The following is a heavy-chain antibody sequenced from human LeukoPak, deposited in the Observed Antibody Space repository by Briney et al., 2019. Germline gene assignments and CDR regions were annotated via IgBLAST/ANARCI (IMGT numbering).Heavy chain of an antibody. CDR1: GYTFTSYG. D-gene: IGHD2-15*01. V-gene: IGHV1-18*01. Sequence: ASVKVSCKASGYTFTSYGISWVRQAPGQGLEWMGWISAYNGNTNYAQKLQGRVTMTTDTSTSTAYMELRSLRSDDTAVYYCARDCSRGRCYSPLFDYWCQGTLVTVST. J-gene: IGHJ4*02. CDR2: ISAYNGNT. CDR3: ARDCSRGRCYSPLFDY.